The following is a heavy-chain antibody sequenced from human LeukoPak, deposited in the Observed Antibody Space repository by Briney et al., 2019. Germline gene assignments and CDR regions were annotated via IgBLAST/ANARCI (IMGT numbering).Heavy chain of an antibody. V-gene: IGHV4-59*08. CDR1: GGSISSYY. Sequence: KTSETLSLTCTVSGGSISSYYWSWIRQPPGKGLEWIGYIYYSGSTNYNPSLKSRVTISVDTSKNQFSLKLSSVTAADTAVYYCARATGYSPTPWDVWGQGTTVTVSS. CDR3: ARATGYSPTPWDV. D-gene: IGHD3-9*01. J-gene: IGHJ6*02. CDR2: IYYSGST.